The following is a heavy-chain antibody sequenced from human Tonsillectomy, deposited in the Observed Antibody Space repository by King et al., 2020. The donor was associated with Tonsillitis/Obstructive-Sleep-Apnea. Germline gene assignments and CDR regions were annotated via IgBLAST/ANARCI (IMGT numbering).Heavy chain of an antibody. CDR1: GFTFSRYW. V-gene: IGHV3-74*03. CDR3: ARDRYGGNPDY. Sequence: VQLVESGGGLVQPGGSLRLSCAASGFTFSRYWMHLVRQAPGKGRGWVSRINIDGSTTTYAYSVKGRFTISRDNAKNTLYLQMNSLRVEDTAVYYCARDRYGGNPDYWGQGTLVTVSS. D-gene: IGHD4-23*01. J-gene: IGHJ4*02. CDR2: INIDGSTT.